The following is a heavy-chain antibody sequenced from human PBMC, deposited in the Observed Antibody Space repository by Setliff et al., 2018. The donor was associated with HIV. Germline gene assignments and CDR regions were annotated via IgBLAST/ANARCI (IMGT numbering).Heavy chain of an antibody. D-gene: IGHD2-15*01. CDR3: ARDLRSSHGSPNYFDY. CDR2: MTASGSKI. J-gene: IGHJ4*02. Sequence: GGSLRLSCAASGFTFSIYEMNWVRQAPGKGLEWVSYMTASGSKIYYADSVKGRFTISRDNAKNSLYLEMNSLRAGETAVYYCARDLRSSHGSPNYFDYWGRGALVTVSS. V-gene: IGHV3-48*03. CDR1: GFTFSIYE.